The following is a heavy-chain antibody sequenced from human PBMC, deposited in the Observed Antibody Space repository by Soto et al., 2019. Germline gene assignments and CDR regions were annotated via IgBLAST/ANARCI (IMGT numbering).Heavy chain of an antibody. J-gene: IGHJ4*02. V-gene: IGHV3-48*01. D-gene: IGHD5-18*01. CDR2: ISSSSSTI. Sequence: EVQLVESGGGLVQPGGSLRLSCAASGFTFSSYSMNWVRQAPGKGLEWVSYISSSSSTIYYADSVKGRFTISRDNAKNSLYLQMNSLRAEDTAVYYCASGLSRKTRYSYGPGGYWGQGTLVTVSS. CDR1: GFTFSSYS. CDR3: ASGLSRKTRYSYGPGGY.